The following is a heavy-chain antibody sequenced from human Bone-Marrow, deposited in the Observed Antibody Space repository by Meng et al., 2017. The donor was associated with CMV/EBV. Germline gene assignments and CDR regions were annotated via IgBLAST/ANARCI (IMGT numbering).Heavy chain of an antibody. D-gene: IGHD3-3*01. V-gene: IGHV3-30*02. CDR3: AKVRSIFGVVPRYYFDY. CDR1: GFTFSNYA. CDR2: IRSDGSNT. J-gene: IGHJ4*02. Sequence: GGSLRLSCAASGFTFSNYAMNWVRQAPGKGLEWVAFIRSDGSNTYYADSVKGRFTISRDNSKNTLYLQMNTLTTEDTAVYYCAKVRSIFGVVPRYYFDYWGQGTLVTVSS.